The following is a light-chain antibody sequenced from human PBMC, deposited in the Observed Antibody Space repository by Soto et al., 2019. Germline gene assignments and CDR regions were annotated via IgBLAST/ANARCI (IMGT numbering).Light chain of an antibody. CDR2: DVS. V-gene: IGLV2-14*01. CDR1: SSDVGGYNF. J-gene: IGLJ3*02. CDR3: NSYTSSSTRV. Sequence: QSVLTQPASVSGSPGQSVTMSCTGASSDVGGYNFVSWYQQHPGKAPKLMIYDVSNRPSGVSNRFSGSKSGNTASLTISGLQAEDEADYYCNSYTSSSTRVFGGGTKLTVL.